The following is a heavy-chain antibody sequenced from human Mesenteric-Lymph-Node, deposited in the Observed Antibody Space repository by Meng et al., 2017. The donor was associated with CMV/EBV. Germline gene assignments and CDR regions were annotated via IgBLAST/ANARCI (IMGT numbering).Heavy chain of an antibody. CDR2: ISGSGDST. D-gene: IGHD7-27*01. CDR3: AKSLNWGSGYYYYGMDV. Sequence: GGSLRLSCAASGFTFSSYAMSWVRQAPGKGLEWVSGISGSGDSTYYADPVKGRFTISRDNSKNTLYLQMNSLRAEDTAVFYCAKSLNWGSGYYYYGMDVWGQGTTVTVSS. V-gene: IGHV3-23*01. CDR1: GFTFSSYA. J-gene: IGHJ6*02.